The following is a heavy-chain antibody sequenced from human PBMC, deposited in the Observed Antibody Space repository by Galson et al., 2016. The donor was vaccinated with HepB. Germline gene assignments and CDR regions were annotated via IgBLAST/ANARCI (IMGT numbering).Heavy chain of an antibody. V-gene: IGHV4-4*02. CDR1: GGSISSSHW. CDR3: ARSPGVQLWSEGYFEN. CDR2: IFHTGST. J-gene: IGHJ4*02. Sequence: ETLSLTCAVSGGSISSSHWWTWVRQPPGTGLEWIGEIFHTGSTNYDPFLKRRVTISADKSKNQFSLNLRSVTAADTAVYYCARSPGVQLWSEGYFENWGQGTLVTVSS. D-gene: IGHD1-1*01.